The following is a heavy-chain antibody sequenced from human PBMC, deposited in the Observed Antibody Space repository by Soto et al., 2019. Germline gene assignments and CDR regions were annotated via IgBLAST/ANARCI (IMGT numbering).Heavy chain of an antibody. D-gene: IGHD3-10*01. J-gene: IGHJ6*02. CDR1: GCAFSSYA. V-gene: IGHV1-69*06. Sequence: SVKVSCKASGCAFSSYAISCVRQAPGQVLEWMGGIIPIFGTANYAQKFQGRVTITADKSTSTAYMELSSLRSEDTAVYYCARTYYYGSGSYYRPYYYGMDVWGQGTTVTVS. CDR2: IIPIFGTA. CDR3: ARTYYYGSGSYYRPYYYGMDV.